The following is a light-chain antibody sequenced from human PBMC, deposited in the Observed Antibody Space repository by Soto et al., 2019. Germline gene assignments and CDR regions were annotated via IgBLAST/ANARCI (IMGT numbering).Light chain of an antibody. CDR1: SSDVGSYNL. CDR2: EVT. J-gene: IGLJ1*01. CDR3: CSYAGHSTYV. Sequence: QSALTQPASVSGSPGQSITISCTGTSSDVGSYNLVSWYQQHPGKAPKLLIYEVTKRPSGVSNRLSGSKSGNTASLTISGLPAEDEADYYCCSYAGHSTYVFGTGTKVTVL. V-gene: IGLV2-23*02.